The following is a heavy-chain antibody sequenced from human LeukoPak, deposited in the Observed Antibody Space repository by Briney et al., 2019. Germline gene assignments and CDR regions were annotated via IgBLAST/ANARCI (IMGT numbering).Heavy chain of an antibody. D-gene: IGHD5-18*01. Sequence: GGSLRLSCAASGFTFSGSATHWVRQASGKGLEWVGRIRSKANSYATAYAASVKGRFTISRDDSKNTAYLQMNSLKTEDTAVYYCTSFVDTAMMYYFDYWGQGTLVTVSS. CDR3: TSFVDTAMMYYFDY. CDR2: IRSKANSYAT. J-gene: IGHJ4*02. V-gene: IGHV3-73*01. CDR1: GFTFSGSA.